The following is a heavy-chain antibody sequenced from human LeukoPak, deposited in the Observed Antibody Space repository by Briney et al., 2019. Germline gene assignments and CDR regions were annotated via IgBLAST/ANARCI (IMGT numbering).Heavy chain of an antibody. D-gene: IGHD1-14*01. CDR1: GFTFSSYW. Sequence: GGSLRLPCAASGFTFSSYWMSWVRQAPGKGLEWVANIKQDGSEKYYVDSVKGRFTISRDNAKNSLYLQMNSLRAEDTAVYYCAREGTTSHFDYWGQGTLVTVSS. J-gene: IGHJ4*02. V-gene: IGHV3-7*01. CDR3: AREGTTSHFDY. CDR2: IKQDGSEK.